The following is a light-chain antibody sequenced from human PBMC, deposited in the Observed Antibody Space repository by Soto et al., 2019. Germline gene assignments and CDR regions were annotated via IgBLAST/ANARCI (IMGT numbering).Light chain of an antibody. Sequence: EIVLTQSPGTLSFSPGERATLSCTASQSVGSNYLAWYQQTPGQAPKVLIYRASIRATGIPDRFTGSGSGTDFTLTISGLEPDDLAVYYCLQYGSSPRTFGRGTKVDIK. J-gene: IGKJ1*01. CDR1: QSVGSNY. CDR2: RAS. V-gene: IGKV3-20*01. CDR3: LQYGSSPRT.